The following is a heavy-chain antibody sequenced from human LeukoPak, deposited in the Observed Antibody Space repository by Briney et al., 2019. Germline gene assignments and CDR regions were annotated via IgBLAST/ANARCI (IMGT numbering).Heavy chain of an antibody. CDR2: INHSGST. CDR1: GGSISSYY. J-gene: IGHJ4*02. D-gene: IGHD3-3*01. V-gene: IGHV4-34*01. Sequence: KASETLSLTCTVSGGSISSYYWSWIRQPPGKGLEWIGEINHSGSTNYNPSLKSRVTISVDTSKNQFSLKLSSVTAADTAVYYCARGKGYDFWSGYSLLYYFDYWGQGTLVTVSS. CDR3: ARGKGYDFWSGYSLLYYFDY.